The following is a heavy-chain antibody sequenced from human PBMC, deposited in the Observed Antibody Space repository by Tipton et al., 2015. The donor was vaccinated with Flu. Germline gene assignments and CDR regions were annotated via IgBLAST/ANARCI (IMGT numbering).Heavy chain of an antibody. V-gene: IGHV4-59*01. CDR1: GGSISPYY. CDR2: VSDTGTT. Sequence: LRLSCTVPGGSISPYYWNWIRQPPGKGLEWIGYYVSDTGTTDYNPSLRSRVAISEDTSTNQFFLKLSSVTAADTAVYYCARASAPVRGSYQGGGFDVWGQGTVVTVSS. D-gene: IGHD1-26*01. J-gene: IGHJ3*01. CDR3: ARASAPVRGSYQGGGFDV.